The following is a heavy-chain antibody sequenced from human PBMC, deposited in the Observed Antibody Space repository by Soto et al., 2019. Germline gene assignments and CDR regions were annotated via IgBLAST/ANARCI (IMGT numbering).Heavy chain of an antibody. CDR1: GYTFTSYG. Sequence: QVQLVQSGAEVKKPGASVKVSCKASGYTFTSYGISWVRQAPGQGLEWMGWISAHNGNTNYAQKPQGRVHINTDTPKSRAYMALWSLRSGDAAVYYCARSRGSYAVYWGPGTLVTVSS. D-gene: IGHD1-26*01. CDR2: ISAHNGNT. CDR3: ARSRGSYAVY. J-gene: IGHJ4*02. V-gene: IGHV1-18*01.